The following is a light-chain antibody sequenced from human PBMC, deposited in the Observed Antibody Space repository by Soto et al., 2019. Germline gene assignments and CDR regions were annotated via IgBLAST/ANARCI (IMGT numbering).Light chain of an antibody. Sequence: QAVVTQESSLTVSPGGTVTVTCGSSTGAVTSDHWPYWFQQRPGQAPRTLIYDTNIKHSWTPGRFSGSLLGGKAALTLSGAQPEDEADYYCCLSHGGVVVFGGGTKLTVL. CDR1: TGAVTSDHW. V-gene: IGLV7-46*01. J-gene: IGLJ2*01. CDR2: DTN. CDR3: CLSHGGVVV.